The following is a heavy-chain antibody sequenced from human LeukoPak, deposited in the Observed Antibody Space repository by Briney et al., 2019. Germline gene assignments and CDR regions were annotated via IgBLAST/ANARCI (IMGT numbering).Heavy chain of an antibody. CDR2: IKQDGNEK. CDR1: GFTFSSYW. CDR3: ARERGYSYGYLDY. D-gene: IGHD5-18*01. V-gene: IGHV3-7*01. Sequence: GGSLRLSCAASGFTFSSYWMSWVRQAPGKGLEWVANIKQDGNEKYYVDSVKGRFTISRDNAKNSLYLQMNSLRAEDTAVYYCARERGYSYGYLDYWGQGTLVTVSS. J-gene: IGHJ4*02.